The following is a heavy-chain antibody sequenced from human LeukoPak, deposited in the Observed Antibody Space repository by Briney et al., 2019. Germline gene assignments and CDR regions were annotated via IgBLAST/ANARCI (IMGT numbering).Heavy chain of an antibody. D-gene: IGHD3-22*01. CDR2: IRSTANGYAT. V-gene: IGHV3-73*01. CDR1: GFTFSGSA. J-gene: IGHJ6*03. Sequence: GGSLRLSCAASGFTFSGSALHWVRQASGKGLEWVGRIRSTANGYATAYAASVKGRFTISRDDSKNTAYLQMDSLRAEDTAVYFCAKSFLGFYYDSSSYLSPYYYYMDVWGKGTTVTISS. CDR3: AKSFLGFYYDSSSYLSPYYYYMDV.